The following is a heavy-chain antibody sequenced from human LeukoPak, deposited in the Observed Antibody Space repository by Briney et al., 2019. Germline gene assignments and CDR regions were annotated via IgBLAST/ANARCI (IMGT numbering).Heavy chain of an antibody. V-gene: IGHV1-3*01. CDR2: INAGNGET. CDR3: ARGLWSAHRREYYFDS. J-gene: IGHJ4*02. CDR1: GYTFTNYA. Sequence: GASVKVSCKASGYTFTNYAVNWLRQAPGQRLEWMGWINAGNGETKFSQNYQARVTITRDASASTAYMELSSLTSEDTAVYFCARGLWSAHRREYYFDSWGQGTLVTVSS. D-gene: IGHD3-3*01.